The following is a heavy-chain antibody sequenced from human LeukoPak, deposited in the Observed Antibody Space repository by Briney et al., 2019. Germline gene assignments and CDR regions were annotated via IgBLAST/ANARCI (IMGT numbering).Heavy chain of an antibody. V-gene: IGHV3-7*03. CDR2: IKEDGSEK. D-gene: IGHD5-18*01. J-gene: IGHJ4*02. CDR3: AREVLNTASAFDY. CDR1: GFTFSIYW. Sequence: GGSLRLSCAPSGFTFSIYWMSWVRQAPGKGLEWVVNIKEDGSEKYYVDSVKGRFTIFRDNAKNSLSLQMNSLRADDTAVYYCAREVLNTASAFDYWGQGTLVTVSS.